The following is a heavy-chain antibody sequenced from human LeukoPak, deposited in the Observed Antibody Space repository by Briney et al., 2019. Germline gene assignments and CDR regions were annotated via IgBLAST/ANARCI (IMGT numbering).Heavy chain of an antibody. Sequence: GGSLRLSCAASGFTLSNYEVTWVRQAPGKGLEWVANIKQDGSEKYYVDSVKGRFTISRDNAKNSLYLQMNSLRAEDTAVYYCAREAVAGTYYFDYWGQGTLVTVSS. D-gene: IGHD6-19*01. V-gene: IGHV3-7*03. CDR2: IKQDGSEK. J-gene: IGHJ4*02. CDR1: GFTLSNYE. CDR3: AREAVAGTYYFDY.